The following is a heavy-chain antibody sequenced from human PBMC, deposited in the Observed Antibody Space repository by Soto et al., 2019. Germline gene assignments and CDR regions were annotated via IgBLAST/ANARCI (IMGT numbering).Heavy chain of an antibody. CDR3: ARDGIQLWLSGRDRFDP. J-gene: IGHJ5*02. CDR2: INPNSGGT. Sequence: ASVKVSCKASGYTFTGYYMHWVRQAPGQGLEWMGWINPNSGGTNYAQKFQGRVSMSVDTSKNQFSLNLSSVTAADTAVYFCARDGIQLWLSGRDRFDPWGQGTLVTVSS. V-gene: IGHV1-2*02. D-gene: IGHD5-18*01. CDR1: GYTFTGYY.